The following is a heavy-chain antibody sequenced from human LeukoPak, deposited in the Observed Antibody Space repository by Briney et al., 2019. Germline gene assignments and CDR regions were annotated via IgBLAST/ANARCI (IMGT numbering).Heavy chain of an antibody. V-gene: IGHV4-38-2*01. CDR3: ARVATTTNPPQRPFDY. Sequence: PSETLSLTCAVSGYSINSGYCWGWIRRPPGKGLEWIGGIYHSGSTYYHPSLKSRVTISVVTYKNQFSLKLSSVTAADTAVYYCARVATTTNPPQRPFDYWGQGTLVTVSS. CDR1: GYSINSGYC. CDR2: IYHSGST. D-gene: IGHD5-12*01. J-gene: IGHJ4*02.